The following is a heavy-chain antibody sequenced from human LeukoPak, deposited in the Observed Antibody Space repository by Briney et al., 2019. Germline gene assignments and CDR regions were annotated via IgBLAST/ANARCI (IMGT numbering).Heavy chain of an antibody. Sequence: PSETLSLTCDVSGYSIRSGSYWGWIRQPPGKGLEWIGCMFHSGDTYHNPSLKSRVTISADTSKNQFSLKLTSVTAADTAVYYCAKVGAYGDYARHDYWGQGTLDTVSS. CDR2: MFHSGDT. D-gene: IGHD4-17*01. CDR3: AKVGAYGDYARHDY. CDR1: GYSIRSGSY. V-gene: IGHV4-38-2*01. J-gene: IGHJ4*02.